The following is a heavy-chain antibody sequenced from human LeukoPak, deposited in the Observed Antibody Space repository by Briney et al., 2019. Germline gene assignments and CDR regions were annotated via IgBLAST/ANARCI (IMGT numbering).Heavy chain of an antibody. D-gene: IGHD5-18*01. CDR2: INHSGST. J-gene: IGHJ4*02. V-gene: IGHV4-34*01. CDR3: ARRPRGYSYGEFDY. CDR1: GGSFSGYY. Sequence: NTSETLSLTCAVYGGSFSGYYWSWIRQPPGKGLEWIGEINHSGSTNYNPSLKSRVTISVDTSKNQFSLKLSSVTAADTAVYYCARRPRGYSYGEFDYWGQGTLVTVSS.